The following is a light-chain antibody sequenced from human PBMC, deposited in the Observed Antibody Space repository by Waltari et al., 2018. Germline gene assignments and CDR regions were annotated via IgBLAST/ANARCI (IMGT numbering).Light chain of an antibody. CDR2: QDS. V-gene: IGLV3-1*01. Sequence: SYELTQPPSVSVSPGQTASITCSGDKLGDTYACWYQQKPGQSPVLGIDQDSKRPSGIPERFAGSNPGNTATLTISGTQAMDEADYYCQAWDSSTGVFGTGTKVTVL. J-gene: IGLJ1*01. CDR3: QAWDSSTGV. CDR1: KLGDTY.